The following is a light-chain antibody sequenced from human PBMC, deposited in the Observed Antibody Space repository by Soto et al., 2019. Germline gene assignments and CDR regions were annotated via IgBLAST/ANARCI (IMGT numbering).Light chain of an antibody. J-gene: IGKJ4*01. CDR2: KAS. Sequence: DVQLTQSPSTLSGSVRDRVTITCRASQTISGWSAWYPQKPGKAPKLXIQKASTLKSVVPSKFSGXGAGTEFTLTISGLQPHDFAAYYREHYTSVTLTFAGWSEVDI. V-gene: IGKV1-5*03. CDR3: EHYTSVTLT. CDR1: QTISGW.